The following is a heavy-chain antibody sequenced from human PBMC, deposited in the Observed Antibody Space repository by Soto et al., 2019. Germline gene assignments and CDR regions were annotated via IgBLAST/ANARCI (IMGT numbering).Heavy chain of an antibody. CDR3: VKDSGGPDI. CDR2: ISSNGTTT. CDR1: GFNFSSYA. D-gene: IGHD3-10*01. Sequence: PGGSLRLSCAASGFNFSSYAMKWVRQAPGKGLEYVSPISSNGTTTYYADSVKGRFTISRDNSKNTLYLQMSSLRAEDTAVYYCVKDSGGPDIWGQGTMVTVSS. V-gene: IGHV3-64D*08. J-gene: IGHJ3*02.